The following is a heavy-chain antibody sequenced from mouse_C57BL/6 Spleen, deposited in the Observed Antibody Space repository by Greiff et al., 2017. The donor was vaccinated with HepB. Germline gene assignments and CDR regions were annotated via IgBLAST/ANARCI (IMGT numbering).Heavy chain of an antibody. D-gene: IGHD1-1*01. V-gene: IGHV1-19*01. CDR2: INPYNGGT. CDR3: AYYYGSSYGYFDV. CDR1: GYTFTDYY. J-gene: IGHJ1*03. Sequence: VQLQQSGPVLVKPGASVKMSCKASGYTFTDYYMNWVKQSHGKSLEWIGVINPYNGGTSYNQKFKGKATLTVDKSSSTASMELNSLTSEDSAVYYCAYYYGSSYGYFDVWGTGTTVTVSS.